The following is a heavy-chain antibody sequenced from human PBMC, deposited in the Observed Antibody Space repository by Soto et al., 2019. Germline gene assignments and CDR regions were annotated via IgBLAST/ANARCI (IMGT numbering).Heavy chain of an antibody. J-gene: IGHJ6*02. D-gene: IGHD5-18*01. CDR1: GGTFSSYA. CDR3: ARKGIQAMVTRDYYYYGMDV. V-gene: IGHV1-69*13. Sequence: GASVKVSFKASGGTFSSYAISWVRQAPGQGLEWMGGIIPIFGTANYAQKFQGRVTITADESTSTAYMELSSLRSEDTAVYYCARKGIQAMVTRDYYYYGMDVWGQGTTVTVSS. CDR2: IIPIFGTA.